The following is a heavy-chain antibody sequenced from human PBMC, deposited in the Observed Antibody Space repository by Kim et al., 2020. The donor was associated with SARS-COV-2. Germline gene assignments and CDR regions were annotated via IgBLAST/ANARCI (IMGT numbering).Heavy chain of an antibody. CDR1: GAPFSGNY. Sequence: CAVYGAPFSGNYWSWIRQSPGKGLEWIGEVHPSGSSSYNPSLMSRVTISVDASKNQLSLKLSSVTAADTAVYYCARGQDRAKTGYWGQGTLAT. D-gene: IGHD5-18*01. J-gene: IGHJ1*01. CDR3: ARGQDRAKTGY. V-gene: IGHV4-34*01. CDR2: VHPSGSS.